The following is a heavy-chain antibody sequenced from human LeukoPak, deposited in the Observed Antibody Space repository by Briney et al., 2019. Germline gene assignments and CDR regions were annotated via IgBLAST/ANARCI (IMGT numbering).Heavy chain of an antibody. D-gene: IGHD3-22*01. CDR2: IYYSGST. J-gene: IGHJ4*02. CDR1: GGSISSHY. CDR3: ARERSSGCWGQGDYFDY. Sequence: PSETLSLTCTVSGGSISSHYWSWIRQPPGKGLEWIGYIYYSGSTNYNPSLKSRVTISVDTSKNQFSLKLSSVTAADTAVYYCARERSSGCWGQGDYFDYWGQGTLVTVSS. V-gene: IGHV4-59*11.